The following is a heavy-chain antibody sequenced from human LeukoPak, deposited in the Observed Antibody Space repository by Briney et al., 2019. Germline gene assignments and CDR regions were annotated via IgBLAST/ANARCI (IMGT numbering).Heavy chain of an antibody. D-gene: IGHD1-20*01. CDR1: GFTFDDYG. CDR2: INHSGST. J-gene: IGHJ4*02. CDR3: ARGPITGTL. Sequence: GSLRLSCAASGFTFDDYGMSWVRQAPGKGLEWIGEINHSGSTNYNPSLKSRVTISVDTSENQFSLKLSSVTAADTAVYYCARGPITGTLWGQGTLVTVSS. V-gene: IGHV4-34*01.